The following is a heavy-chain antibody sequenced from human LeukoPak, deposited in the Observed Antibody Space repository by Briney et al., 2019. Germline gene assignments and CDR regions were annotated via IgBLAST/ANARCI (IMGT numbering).Heavy chain of an antibody. D-gene: IGHD3-22*01. CDR1: GGSISSSNHY. CDR3: ARRDYDTSGYYHDAFDI. J-gene: IGHJ3*02. CDR2: IYYNGST. Sequence: SETLSLTCTVSGGSISSSNHYWGWIRQPPGKGLEWIGNIYYNGSTYFNPSLKSRVTISVDTSKNQFSLKLSSVTAADTAVYYCARRDYDTSGYYHDAFDIWGQGTMVTVSS. V-gene: IGHV4-39*07.